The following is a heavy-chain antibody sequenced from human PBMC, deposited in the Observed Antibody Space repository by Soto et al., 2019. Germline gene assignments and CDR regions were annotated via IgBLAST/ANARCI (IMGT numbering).Heavy chain of an antibody. J-gene: IGHJ6*02. CDR3: ARFRGSYGMDV. CDR2: IIPILGIP. CDR1: GGTFSSYT. Sequence: QVQLVQSGAEVKKPGSSVKVSCKASGGTFSSYTISRVRQAPGQGLEWMGRIIPILGIPNYAQKFQGRVTITADKSTSTAYMELSSLRSEDTAVYYCARFRGSYGMDVWGQGTTVTVSS. D-gene: IGHD3-10*01. V-gene: IGHV1-69*02.